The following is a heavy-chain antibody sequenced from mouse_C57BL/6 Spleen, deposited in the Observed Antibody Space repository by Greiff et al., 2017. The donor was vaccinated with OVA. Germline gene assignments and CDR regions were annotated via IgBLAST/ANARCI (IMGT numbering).Heavy chain of an antibody. Sequence: LQESGAELVRPGTSVKMSCKASGYTFTNYWIGWAKQRPGHGLEWIGDIYPGGGYTNSNEKFKGKATLTADKSSSTAYMQVSSLTSEDSAIYYCARGGDYDYAMDYWGQGTSVTVSS. D-gene: IGHD2-4*01. V-gene: IGHV1-63*01. CDR1: GYTFTNYW. J-gene: IGHJ4*01. CDR3: ARGGDYDYAMDY. CDR2: IYPGGGYT.